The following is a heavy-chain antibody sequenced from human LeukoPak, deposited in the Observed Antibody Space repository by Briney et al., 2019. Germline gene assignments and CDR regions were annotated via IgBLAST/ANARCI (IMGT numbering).Heavy chain of an antibody. V-gene: IGHV1-24*01. Sequence: ASVKVSCKVSGYTLTELSMHWVRQAPGKGLEWMGGFDPEDGETIYAQKFQGRVTMTEDTSTDTAYMELSSLRSEDTAVYYCATDSLVGAKRHRRAFDIWGQGTMVTVSS. CDR1: GYTLTELS. CDR2: FDPEDGET. J-gene: IGHJ3*02. CDR3: ATDSLVGAKRHRRAFDI. D-gene: IGHD1-26*01.